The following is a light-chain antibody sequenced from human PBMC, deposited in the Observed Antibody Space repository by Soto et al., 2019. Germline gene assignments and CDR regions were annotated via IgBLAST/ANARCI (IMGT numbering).Light chain of an antibody. Sequence: DIVMTQSPDSLAVSLGERATINCKSSQSVLYSSNNKNYLAWYQQKPGQPPKLLIYWASTRESGVPDRFSGSGSGTDFTLTISRLQAEDVAVYYCQHGGTFGQGTKVDIK. CDR2: WAS. J-gene: IGKJ1*01. CDR1: QSVLYSSNNKNY. CDR3: QHGGT. V-gene: IGKV4-1*01.